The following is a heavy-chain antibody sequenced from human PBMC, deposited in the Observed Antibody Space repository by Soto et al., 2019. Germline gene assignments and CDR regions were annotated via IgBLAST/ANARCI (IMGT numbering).Heavy chain of an antibody. CDR2: ISYDGSNK. J-gene: IGHJ4*02. Sequence: GGSLRLSCAASGFTFSSYGMHWVRQAPGKGLECVAVISYDGSNKYYADSVKGRFTISRDNSKNTLYLQMNSLRAEDTAVYYCAKDRGYYDSSGYFDYWGQGTLVTVSS. V-gene: IGHV3-30*18. D-gene: IGHD3-22*01. CDR1: GFTFSSYG. CDR3: AKDRGYYDSSGYFDY.